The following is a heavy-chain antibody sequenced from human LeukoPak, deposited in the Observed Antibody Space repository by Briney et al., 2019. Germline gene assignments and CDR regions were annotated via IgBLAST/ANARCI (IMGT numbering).Heavy chain of an antibody. Sequence: SETLSLTCTVSGGSISSSSYYWGWIRQPPGKGLEWIGSIYYSGSTYYNPSLKSRVTISVDTSKNQFSLKLSSVTAADTAVYYCALSRAIAAAGPFDPWGQGTLVTVSS. J-gene: IGHJ5*02. CDR3: ALSRAIAAAGPFDP. D-gene: IGHD6-13*01. CDR1: GGSISSSSYY. CDR2: IYYSGST. V-gene: IGHV4-39*07.